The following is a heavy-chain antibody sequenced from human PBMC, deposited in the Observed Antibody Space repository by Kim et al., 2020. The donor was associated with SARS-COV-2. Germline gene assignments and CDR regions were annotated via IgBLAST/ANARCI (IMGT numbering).Heavy chain of an antibody. V-gene: IGHV4-59*01. Sequence: YYPSLNSRVTIAVDTSKNQFSLELSSATAADTAVYYCARVVRGKHYYFDYWGQGTLVTVSS. J-gene: IGHJ4*02. D-gene: IGHD1-26*01. CDR3: ARVVRGKHYYFDY.